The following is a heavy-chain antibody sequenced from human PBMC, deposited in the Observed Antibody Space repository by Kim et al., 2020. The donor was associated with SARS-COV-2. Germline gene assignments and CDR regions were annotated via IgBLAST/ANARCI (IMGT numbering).Heavy chain of an antibody. D-gene: IGHD3-3*01. V-gene: IGHV4-34*01. CDR1: GGSFSGYY. CDR3: ARVLRFLEWLSPGFWYFDL. Sequence: SETLSLTCAVYGGSFSGYYWSWIRQPPGKGLEWIGEINHSGSTNYNPSLKSRVTISVDTSKNQFSLKLSSVTAADTAVYSCARVLRFLEWLSPGFWYFDL. CDR2: INHSGST. J-gene: IGHJ2*01.